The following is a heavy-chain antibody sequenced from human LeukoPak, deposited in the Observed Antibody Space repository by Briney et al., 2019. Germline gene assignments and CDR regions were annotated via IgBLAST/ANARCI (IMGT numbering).Heavy chain of an antibody. CDR3: ARDLSDYVFDY. D-gene: IGHD4-17*01. J-gene: IGHJ4*02. Sequence: ASVKVSCKASGYTFTSYGISWVRQAPGQGLEWMGWINPNSGGTNYAQKFQGRVTMTRDTSISTAYMELSRLRSDDTAVYYCARDLSDYVFDYWGQGTLVTVSS. V-gene: IGHV1-2*02. CDR1: GYTFTSYG. CDR2: INPNSGGT.